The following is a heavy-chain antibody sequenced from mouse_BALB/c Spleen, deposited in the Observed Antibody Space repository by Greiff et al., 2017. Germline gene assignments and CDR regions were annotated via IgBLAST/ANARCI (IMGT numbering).Heavy chain of an antibody. CDR1: GFSLTSYG. V-gene: IGHV2-9*02. CDR3: ARDLRTTATVYAMDY. Sequence: VQGVESGPGLVAPSQSLSITCTVSGFSLTSYGVHWVRQPPGKGLEWLGVIWAGGSTNYNSALMSRLSISKDNSKSQVFLKMNSLQTDDTAMYYCARDLRTTATVYAMDYWGQGTSVTVSS. J-gene: IGHJ4*01. D-gene: IGHD1-2*01. CDR2: IWAGGST.